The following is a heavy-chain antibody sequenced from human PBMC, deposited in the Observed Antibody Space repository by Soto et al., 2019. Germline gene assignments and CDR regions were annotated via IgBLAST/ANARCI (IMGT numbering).Heavy chain of an antibody. Sequence: QVQLVQSGAEVKKPGSSVKVSCKASGGTFSSYAISWVRQAPGQGLEWMGGIIPIFGTGNYAQKFQGSVTITADESTSTAYRELSSLRSEDTAVYYCARARTSSCPVGCWFDPWGQGTLVTVSS. V-gene: IGHV1-69*12. D-gene: IGHD2-15*01. J-gene: IGHJ5*02. CDR2: IIPIFGTG. CDR1: GGTFSSYA. CDR3: ARARTSSCPVGCWFDP.